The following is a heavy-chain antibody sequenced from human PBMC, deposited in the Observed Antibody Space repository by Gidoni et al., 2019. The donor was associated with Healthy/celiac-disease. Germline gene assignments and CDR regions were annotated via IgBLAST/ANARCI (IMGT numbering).Heavy chain of an antibody. D-gene: IGHD6-13*01. V-gene: IGHV4-59*01. CDR1: GGSISSYY. CDR2: IYYSGST. Sequence: QVQLQESGPGLVKPSETLSLTCTVSGGSISSYYWSWIRQPPGKGLEWIGYIYYSGSTNYNPSLKSRVTISVDTSKNQFSLKLSSVTAADTAVYYCARDHGAGTRTFDYWGQGTLVTVSS. J-gene: IGHJ4*02. CDR3: ARDHGAGTRTFDY.